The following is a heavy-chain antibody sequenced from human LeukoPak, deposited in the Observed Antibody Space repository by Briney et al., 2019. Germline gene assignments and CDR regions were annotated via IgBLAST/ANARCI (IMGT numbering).Heavy chain of an antibody. CDR2: IKQDGSEK. CDR3: ARNGLWFGELYVGY. D-gene: IGHD3-10*01. CDR1: GFTFSSYW. V-gene: IGHV3-7*01. J-gene: IGHJ4*02. Sequence: GGSLRLSCAASGFTFSSYWMSWVRQAPGKGLEWVANIKQDGSEKYYVDSVKGRFTISRDNAKNSLYLQMNSLRAEDTAVYYCARNGLWFGELYVGYWGQGTLVTVSS.